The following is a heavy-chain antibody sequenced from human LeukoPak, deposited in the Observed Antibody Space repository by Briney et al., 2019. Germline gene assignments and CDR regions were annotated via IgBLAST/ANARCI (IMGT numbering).Heavy chain of an antibody. D-gene: IGHD3-22*01. CDR1: GFTFNTYA. J-gene: IGHJ4*02. V-gene: IGHV3-23*01. Sequence: GGSLRLSCAASGFTFNTYAMSWVRQAPGKGLEWVSTISGSGAFTKYADAVTGRFTISRDNSRNTLYLQLNSLRAEDTATHYCAKTYYYDSSGYSHYLAYDYWGQGTLVTVSS. CDR3: AKTYYYDSSGYSHYLAYDY. CDR2: ISGSGAFT.